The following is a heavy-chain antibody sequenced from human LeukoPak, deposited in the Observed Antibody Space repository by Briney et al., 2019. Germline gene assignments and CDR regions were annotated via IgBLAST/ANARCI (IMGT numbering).Heavy chain of an antibody. CDR3: AKGAIRRAMDV. V-gene: IGHV3-23*03. D-gene: IGHD2-21*01. CDR2: IYSGGST. CDR1: GFTFDDYA. Sequence: PGRSLRLSCAASGFTFDDYAMHWVRQAPGKGLEWVSVIYSGGSTYYADSVKGRFTISRDNSKNTLYLQMNSLRAEDTAVYYCAKGAIRRAMDVWGQGTTVTVSS. J-gene: IGHJ6*02.